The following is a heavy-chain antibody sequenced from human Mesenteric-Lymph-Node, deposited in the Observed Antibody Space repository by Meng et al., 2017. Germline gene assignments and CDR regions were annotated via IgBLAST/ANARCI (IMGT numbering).Heavy chain of an antibody. CDR3: ARGPIVATIRNWFDP. CDR2: IIPIFGTA. J-gene: IGHJ5*02. CDR1: GGTFSSYA. Sequence: QVQLVDLVAEVKKPGSTVKVAVKSAGGTFSSYAISGVRQSPGQGLEWMGVIIPIFGTANYEQKFQDRVTITTDESTSTAYMELSSLRSEDTAVYYCARGPIVATIRNWFDPWGQGTLVTVSS. D-gene: IGHD5-12*01. V-gene: IGHV1-69*05.